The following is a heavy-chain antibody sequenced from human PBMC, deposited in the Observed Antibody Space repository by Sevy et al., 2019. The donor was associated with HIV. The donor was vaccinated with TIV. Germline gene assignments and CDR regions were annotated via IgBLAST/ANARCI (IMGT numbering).Heavy chain of an antibody. D-gene: IGHD6-6*01. Sequence: ASVKVSCKASGYTFTSYGISWVRQAPGQGLEWMGWISAYNGNTNYAQKLHGRVTMTTDTSTSTAYMELRSLRSDDTAVYYCARDPARIAARPPDYWGQGTLVTVSS. V-gene: IGHV1-18*01. CDR1: GYTFTSYG. CDR2: ISAYNGNT. J-gene: IGHJ4*02. CDR3: ARDPARIAARPPDY.